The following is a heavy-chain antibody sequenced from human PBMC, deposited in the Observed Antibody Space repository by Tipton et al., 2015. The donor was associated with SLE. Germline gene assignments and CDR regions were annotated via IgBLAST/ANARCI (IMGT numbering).Heavy chain of an antibody. CDR2: IYYSGST. D-gene: IGHD2-2*02. CDR3: ARGREYRLLYCAFDI. V-gene: IGHV4-39*07. CDR1: GGSISSSSYY. J-gene: IGHJ3*02. Sequence: TLSLTCTVSGGSISSSSYYWGWIRQPPGKGLEWIGSIYYSGSTYYNPSLKSRVTVPVDTSKNQFSLKLSSVTAADTAVYYCARGREYRLLYCAFDIWGQGTMVTVSS.